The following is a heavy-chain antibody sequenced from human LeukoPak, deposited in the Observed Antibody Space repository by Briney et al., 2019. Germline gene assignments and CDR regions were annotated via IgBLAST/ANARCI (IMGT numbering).Heavy chain of an antibody. CDR2: INHSGST. CDR3: ARLAGATRIYYYYYMDV. J-gene: IGHJ6*03. D-gene: IGHD1-26*01. V-gene: IGHV4-34*01. CDR1: GGSFSGYY. Sequence: SETLSLTCAVYGGSFSGYYWSWIRQPPGKVLEWIGEINHSGSTSYNPSLKSRVTISVDTSKNQFSLKLSSVTAADTAVYYCARLAGATRIYYYYYMDVWGKGTTVTISS.